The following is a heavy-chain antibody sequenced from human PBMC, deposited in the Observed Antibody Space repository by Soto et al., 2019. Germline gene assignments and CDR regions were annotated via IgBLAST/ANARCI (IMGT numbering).Heavy chain of an antibody. CDR2: IYYSGST. V-gene: IGHV4-31*03. CDR1: GGSISSGGYY. Sequence: SETLSLTCTVSGGSISSGGYYWSWIRQHPGKGLEWIGYIYYSGSTYYNPSLKSRVTISVDTSKNQFSLKLSSVTAADTAVYYCAREAFEGVVAARTTYYYYMDVWGKGTTVTVSS. D-gene: IGHD2-15*01. J-gene: IGHJ6*03. CDR3: AREAFEGVVAARTTYYYYMDV.